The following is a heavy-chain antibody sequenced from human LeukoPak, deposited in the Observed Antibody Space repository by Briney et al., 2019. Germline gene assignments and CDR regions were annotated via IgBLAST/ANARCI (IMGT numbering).Heavy chain of an antibody. CDR2: IVPHSGAT. J-gene: IGHJ4*02. V-gene: IGHV1-2*02. CDR3: STEDKYCNNDNYGVH. D-gene: IGHD2-8*01. Sequence: ASVKVSCKSSGYTLTDYYMHWVRQAPGQGLEWMGYIVPHSGATNYEQKFQGRVTMTRDTSVSTFYMELASLRSDDTAVYYCSTEDKYCNNDNYGVHWGQGTLVTVSS. CDR1: GYTLTDYY.